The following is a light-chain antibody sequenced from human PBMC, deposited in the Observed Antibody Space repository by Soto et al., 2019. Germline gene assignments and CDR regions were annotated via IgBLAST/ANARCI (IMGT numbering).Light chain of an antibody. J-gene: IGKJ5*01. CDR1: QSVSSN. CDR3: QQYNNWPPIT. V-gene: IGKV3-15*01. CDR2: GAS. Sequence: EIVVTQSPGTLSLSPGERATLSCRASQSVSSNLAWYQQKPGQAPRLLIYGASTRATGIPARFSGSGSGTEFTLTISSRQSEDFAVYYCQQYNNWPPITFGEGTRLEI.